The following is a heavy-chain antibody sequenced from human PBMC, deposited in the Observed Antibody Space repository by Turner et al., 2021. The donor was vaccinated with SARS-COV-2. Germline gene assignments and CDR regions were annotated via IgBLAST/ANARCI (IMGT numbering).Heavy chain of an antibody. Sequence: EVQLVESGGGLVQPGGSLRLSCTASGFTFSSYWMHWVRQAPGKGPVWVSRINSDGSSTSYADSVKGRFTISRDNAKNTLYLQMNSLRAEDTAVYYCARDHIGVYYAMDVWGQGTTVTVSS. V-gene: IGHV3-74*01. CDR1: GFTFSSYW. J-gene: IGHJ6*02. CDR2: INSDGSST. CDR3: ARDHIGVYYAMDV. D-gene: IGHD3-10*01.